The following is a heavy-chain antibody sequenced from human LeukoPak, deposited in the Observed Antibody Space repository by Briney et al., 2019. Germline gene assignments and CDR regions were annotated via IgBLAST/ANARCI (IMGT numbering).Heavy chain of an antibody. V-gene: IGHV3-9*01. Sequence: PGGSLRLSCADSGFIFDDYAMHGVRQAPGKGLEWVSGISWNSGSIGYADSVKGRFTISRDNAKNSLYLQMNSLRAEDTALYYCARWSRDGNHFDYWGQGTLVTVSS. CDR3: ARWSRDGNHFDY. D-gene: IGHD5-24*01. CDR2: ISWNSGSI. J-gene: IGHJ4*02. CDR1: GFIFDDYA.